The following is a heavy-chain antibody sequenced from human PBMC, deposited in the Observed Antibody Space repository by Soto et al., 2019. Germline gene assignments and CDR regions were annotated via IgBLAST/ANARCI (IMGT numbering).Heavy chain of an antibody. J-gene: IGHJ4*02. Sequence: HPGGSLRLSCAASGFDFRNYAMHWVRQSPGKGPEWVAITSDDGDIQYYADSVRGRFTISRDNSKNTLYLRMTSLRSEDAAVYFCARAVDAAMDPLDYWGQGTLVTVSS. CDR1: GFDFRNYA. CDR3: ARAVDAAMDPLDY. V-gene: IGHV3-30-3*01. D-gene: IGHD5-18*01. CDR2: TSDDGDIQ.